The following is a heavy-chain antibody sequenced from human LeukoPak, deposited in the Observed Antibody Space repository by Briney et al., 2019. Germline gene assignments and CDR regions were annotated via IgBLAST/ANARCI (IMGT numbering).Heavy chain of an antibody. CDR2: IAGSGGRT. CDR1: GFTFSSYA. Sequence: TGGSLRLSCAASGFTFSSYAMSWVRQAPGKGLEWVSAIAGSGGRTFYANSVKGRFTISRDNSKNTLYLQMNSLRAEDTAVYYCAKDFYGSGINWFDPWGQGTLVTVSS. V-gene: IGHV3-23*01. J-gene: IGHJ5*02. D-gene: IGHD3-10*01. CDR3: AKDFYGSGINWFDP.